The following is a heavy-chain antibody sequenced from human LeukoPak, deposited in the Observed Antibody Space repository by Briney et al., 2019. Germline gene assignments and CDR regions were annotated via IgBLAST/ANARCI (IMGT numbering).Heavy chain of an antibody. CDR1: GGSITSSY. CDR2: IHYTGTT. CDR3: ARDSRVAGPDFDY. Sequence: PSETLPLTCSVSGGSITSSYWWAWIRQPPGKGLEWIGYIHYTGTTTYKPSLESRVTISVDTSRNQFSLKLSSVTAADTAVYYCARDSRVAGPDFDYWGQGTLVTVSS. J-gene: IGHJ4*02. D-gene: IGHD6-19*01. V-gene: IGHV4-59*01.